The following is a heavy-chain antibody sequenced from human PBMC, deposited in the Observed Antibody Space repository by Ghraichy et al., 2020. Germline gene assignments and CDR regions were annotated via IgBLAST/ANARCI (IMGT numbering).Heavy chain of an antibody. CDR2: INPDGSEK. CDR3: VKGQWLDY. V-gene: IGHV3-7*01. D-gene: IGHD6-19*01. J-gene: IGHJ4*02. Sequence: GESLNISCAASNFIFSNYWMTWVRQAPGKGLEWVAFINPDGSEKYYVDSVKGRFTISRDNAKNSLYLHMNGLRAEDTALYYCVKGQWLDYWGQGTPVTVSS. CDR1: NFIFSNYW.